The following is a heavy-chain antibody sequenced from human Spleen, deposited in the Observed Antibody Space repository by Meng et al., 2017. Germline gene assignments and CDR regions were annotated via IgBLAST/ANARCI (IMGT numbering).Heavy chain of an antibody. CDR1: VFTFSDYA. D-gene: IGHD5-12*01. CDR2: ISGTGAAT. Sequence: EVQLVESGGGLVKPGGSLRLSCAASVFTFSDYAMSWVRQAPGKGPEWVAGISGTGAATYYAASVKGRFTISRDNAKNTLYLQMTSLRAEDTAVYYCSKDYTGSDDYWGQGTLVTVSS. V-gene: IGHV3-23*04. CDR3: SKDYTGSDDY. J-gene: IGHJ4*02.